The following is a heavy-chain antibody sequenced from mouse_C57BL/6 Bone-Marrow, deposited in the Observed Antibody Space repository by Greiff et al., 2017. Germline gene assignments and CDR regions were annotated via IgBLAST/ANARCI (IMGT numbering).Heavy chain of an antibody. Sequence: LQESGAELVRPGTSVKVSCKASGYAFTNYLIEWVKQRPGQGLEWIGVINPGSGGTNYNEKFKGKATLTADKSSSTAYMQLSSLTSEDSAVYFCARERDDGYYFDYWGQGTTLTVSS. D-gene: IGHD2-3*01. CDR2: INPGSGGT. J-gene: IGHJ2*01. CDR3: ARERDDGYYFDY. V-gene: IGHV1-54*01. CDR1: GYAFTNYL.